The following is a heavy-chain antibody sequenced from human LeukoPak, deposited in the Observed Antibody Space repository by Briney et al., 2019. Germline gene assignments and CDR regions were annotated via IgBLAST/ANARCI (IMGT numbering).Heavy chain of an antibody. CDR3: AKDQGITISPGHAFDI. V-gene: IGHV3-9*01. CDR2: ISWNSGST. D-gene: IGHD3-9*01. CDR1: GFTFDDYA. J-gene: IGHJ3*02. Sequence: PGGSLRLSCAASGFTFDDYATHWVRQAPGKGLEWVLGISWNSGSTGYADSVKGRFTISRDNAKNSLYLQMNSLRVEDTALYYCAKDQGITISPGHAFDIWGQGTMVTVSS.